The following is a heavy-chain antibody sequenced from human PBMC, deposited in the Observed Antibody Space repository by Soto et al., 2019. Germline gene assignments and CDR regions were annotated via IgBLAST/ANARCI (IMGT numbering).Heavy chain of an antibody. CDR1: GFTFSNAW. CDR2: IKSKTDGGTT. J-gene: IGHJ3*01. CDR3: STGYYDILTGYFNSP. V-gene: IGHV3-15*01. Sequence: PGGSLRLSCAASGFTFSNAWMSWVRQAPGKGLECVGRIKSKTDGGTTDYPAPVKGRFTISRDDSENMLYLQMNSLKTEDTAVYYCSTGYYDILTGYFNSPWGQGTMVTVSS. D-gene: IGHD3-9*01.